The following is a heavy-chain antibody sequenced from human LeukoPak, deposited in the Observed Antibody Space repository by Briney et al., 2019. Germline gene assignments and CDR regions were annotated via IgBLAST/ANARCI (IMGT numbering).Heavy chain of an antibody. CDR3: ARVIGGDNAFDI. Sequence: SVKVSCKASGGTFSSYAISWVRQAPGQGLEWVGRIIPILGIANYAQKFQGRVTITADKSTSTAYMELSSLRSEDTAVYYCARVIGGDNAFDIWGQGTMVTVSS. D-gene: IGHD2-21*01. CDR2: IIPILGIA. J-gene: IGHJ3*02. CDR1: GGTFSSYA. V-gene: IGHV1-69*04.